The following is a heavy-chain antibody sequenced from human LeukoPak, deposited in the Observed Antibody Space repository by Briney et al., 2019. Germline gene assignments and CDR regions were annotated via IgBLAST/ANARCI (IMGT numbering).Heavy chain of an antibody. Sequence: GGSLRLSCAASGLTFSSYNMNWVRQAPGKGLEWVSSISSSSSYIYYADSVKGRFTISRDNAKNSLYLQMNSLRAEDTAVYYCARDSSGWHYFDYWGQGTLVTVSS. V-gene: IGHV3-21*01. CDR3: ARDSSGWHYFDY. J-gene: IGHJ4*02. CDR1: GLTFSSYN. D-gene: IGHD6-19*01. CDR2: ISSSSSYI.